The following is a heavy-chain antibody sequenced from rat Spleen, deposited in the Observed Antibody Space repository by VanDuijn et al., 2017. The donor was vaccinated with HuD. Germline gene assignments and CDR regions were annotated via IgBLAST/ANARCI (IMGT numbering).Heavy chain of an antibody. Sequence: EVQLVESDGGLVQPGRSLKLSCVASGFTFNDCYMAWVRQAPTKGLEWVATIIYDGSSTYYRDSVKGRFTISRDNAKSTLYLQVDSLRSEDTAIYYCARPTTGIPFNYWGQGVMVTVSS. CDR2: IIYDGSST. J-gene: IGHJ2*01. D-gene: IGHD1-9*01. V-gene: IGHV5-17*01. CDR1: GFTFNDCY. CDR3: ARPTTGIPFNY.